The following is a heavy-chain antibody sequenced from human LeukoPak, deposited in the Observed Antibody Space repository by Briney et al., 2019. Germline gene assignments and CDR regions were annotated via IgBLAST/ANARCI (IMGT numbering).Heavy chain of an antibody. D-gene: IGHD3-22*01. V-gene: IGHV3-11*01. J-gene: IGHJ4*02. CDR3: ARSIYYYDSSGPFDY. Sequence: GGSLRLSCAASGFTFSDYYMSWIRQAPGKGLEWVSYNSSSGSTIYYADSVKGRFTISRDNAKNSLYLQMNSLRAEDTAVYYCARSIYYYDSSGPFDYWGQGTLVTVSS. CDR2: NSSSGSTI. CDR1: GFTFSDYY.